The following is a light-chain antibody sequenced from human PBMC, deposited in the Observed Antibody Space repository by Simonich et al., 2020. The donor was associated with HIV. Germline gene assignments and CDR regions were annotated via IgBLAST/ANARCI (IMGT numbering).Light chain of an antibody. CDR3: QQYNYWPLFLT. Sequence: DIQMTQSPSTLSASVGDRVTITCRASQSISSWLAWYQQKPGKAPKLLIYKASSLESGVPSRFSGSGSGTDFTLTISSLQSEDFAVYYCQQYNYWPLFLTFGGGTKVEIK. J-gene: IGKJ4*01. CDR2: KAS. CDR1: QSISSW. V-gene: IGKV1-5*03.